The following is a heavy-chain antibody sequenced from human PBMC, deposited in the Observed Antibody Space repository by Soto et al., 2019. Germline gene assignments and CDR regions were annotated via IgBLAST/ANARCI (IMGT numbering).Heavy chain of an antibody. D-gene: IGHD5-18*01. J-gene: IGHJ4*02. CDR3: AGSLLVGYGLEGESD. CDR2: ISAYNGNT. V-gene: IGHV1-18*01. Sequence: QVQLVQSGAEVKKPGASVKVSCKASGYTFTSYGISWVRQAPGQGLEWMGWISAYNGNTNYAQKLQGRVTMTTDTSKSTAYMERRSLRSDDTAVYYCAGSLLVGYGLEGESDWGQGTLVTVSS. CDR1: GYTFTSYG.